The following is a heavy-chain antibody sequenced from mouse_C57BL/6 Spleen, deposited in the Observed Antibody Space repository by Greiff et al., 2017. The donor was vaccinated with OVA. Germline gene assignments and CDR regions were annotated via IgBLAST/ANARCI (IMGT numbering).Heavy chain of an antibody. J-gene: IGHJ1*03. D-gene: IGHD2-5*01. Sequence: QVQLKESGPGLVAPSQSLSITCTVPGFSLTSYGVSWVRQPPGKGLEWLGVIWGDGSTNYPSALISRLSISQDNSKSQVFLKLNSLQTDDTATYYCAKRYSNYAYWYFEVWGTGTTGTVSS. CDR2: IWGDGST. CDR1: GFSLTSYG. V-gene: IGHV2-3*01. CDR3: AKRYSNYAYWYFEV.